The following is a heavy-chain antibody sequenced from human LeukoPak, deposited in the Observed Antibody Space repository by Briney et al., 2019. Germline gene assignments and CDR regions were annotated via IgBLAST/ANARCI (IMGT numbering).Heavy chain of an antibody. V-gene: IGHV4-31*03. Sequence: SETLSLTCTVSGGSISSGGYYWSWIRQHPGKGLEWIGYIFYSGSTYYSPSLKSRVTISVDTSKNQFSLKLSSVTAADTAVYYCAIDPSYCSSTSCYAFDYWGQGTLVTVSS. CDR1: GGSISSGGYY. CDR2: IFYSGST. J-gene: IGHJ4*02. D-gene: IGHD2-2*01. CDR3: AIDPSYCSSTSCYAFDY.